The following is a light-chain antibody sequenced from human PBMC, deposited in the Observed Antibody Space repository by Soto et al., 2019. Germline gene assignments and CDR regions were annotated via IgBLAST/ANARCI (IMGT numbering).Light chain of an antibody. V-gene: IGLV2-14*01. CDR3: SSYTSSSTYV. CDR2: EVS. J-gene: IGLJ1*01. CDR1: SSDVGGYNY. Sequence: QSVLTQPAALSGSPGQSITISFTGTSSDVGGYNYVSWFQQHPGKAPKLIIYEVSNRPSGFSNRFSGSKSGNTASLTISGLQAEDEADYYCSSYTSSSTYVFGTGTKVTVL.